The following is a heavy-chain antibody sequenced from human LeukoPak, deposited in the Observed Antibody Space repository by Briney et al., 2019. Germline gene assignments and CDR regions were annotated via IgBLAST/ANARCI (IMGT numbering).Heavy chain of an antibody. CDR3: ARRIYYYDSSGYYYYRRESPSFDY. Sequence: PSETLSLTCAVYGGSFSGYYWSWIRQPPGKGLEWIGEINHSGSTNYNPSLKSRVTISVDTSKNQFSLKLSSVTAADTAVYYCARRIYYYDSSGYYYYRRESPSFDYWGQGTLVTVSS. J-gene: IGHJ4*02. V-gene: IGHV4-34*01. CDR1: GGSFSGYY. CDR2: INHSGST. D-gene: IGHD3-22*01.